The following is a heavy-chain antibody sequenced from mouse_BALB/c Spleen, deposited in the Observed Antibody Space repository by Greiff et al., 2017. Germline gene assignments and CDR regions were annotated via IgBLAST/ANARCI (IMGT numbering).Heavy chain of an antibody. CDR2: IDPFNGGT. D-gene: IGHD2-3*01. CDR3: ARKVIYDWYFDV. Sequence: EVQLQQPGAELVKPGASVKLSCKASGYSFTSYYMHWVKQSHGKSLEWIGYIDPFNGGTSYNQKFKGKATLTVDKSSSTAYMHLSSLTSEDSAVYYCARKVIYDWYFDVWGAGTTVTVSS. CDR1: GYSFTSYY. J-gene: IGHJ1*01. V-gene: IGHV1S135*01.